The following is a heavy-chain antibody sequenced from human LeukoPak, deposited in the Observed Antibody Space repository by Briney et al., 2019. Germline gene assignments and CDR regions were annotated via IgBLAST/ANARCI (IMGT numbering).Heavy chain of an antibody. D-gene: IGHD6-13*01. J-gene: IGHJ4*02. Sequence: GGSLRLSCAASGFTFSSYGMHWVRQAPAKGLEWVAFIRYDGSNKYYADSVKGRFTISRDNSKNTLYLQMNSLRAEDTAVYYCAKGSLSIAAAMVQVYWGQGTLVTVSS. CDR3: AKGSLSIAAAMVQVY. CDR1: GFTFSSYG. V-gene: IGHV3-30*02. CDR2: IRYDGSNK.